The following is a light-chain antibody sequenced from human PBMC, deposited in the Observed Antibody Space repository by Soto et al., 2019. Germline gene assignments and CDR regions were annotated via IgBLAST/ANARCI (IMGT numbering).Light chain of an antibody. CDR3: QQYTKWPLT. CDR2: DTS. CDR1: QSVGSN. V-gene: IGKV3D-15*01. Sequence: EIVMTQSPATLSVSPGERATLSCRASQSVGSNLAWYQQKPGQAPRLLMYDTSTRATGIPARFSGSGSGTEFTLTISRLQSEDCAVYYCQQYTKWPLTFGQGTRLEIK. J-gene: IGKJ5*01.